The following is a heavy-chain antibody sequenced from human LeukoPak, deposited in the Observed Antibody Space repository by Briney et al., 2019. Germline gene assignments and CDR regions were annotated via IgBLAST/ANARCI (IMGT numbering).Heavy chain of an antibody. Sequence: SETLSLTCTVSGGSISSSGYYWGWIRQPPGKGLEWIASIYYSGSTYYNPSLKSRVTISVDTSKNQLSLRLSSLTAADTAVYYCARHEYSGSYYGLSWFDPWGQGTLVTVAS. CDR1: GGSISSSGYY. CDR2: IYYSGST. CDR3: ARHEYSGSYYGLSWFDP. J-gene: IGHJ5*02. D-gene: IGHD1-26*01. V-gene: IGHV4-39*01.